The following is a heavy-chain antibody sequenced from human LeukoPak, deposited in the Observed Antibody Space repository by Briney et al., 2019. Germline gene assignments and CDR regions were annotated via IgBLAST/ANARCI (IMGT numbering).Heavy chain of an antibody. CDR1: GYTFTGYY. Sequence: GASVKVSCKASGYTFTGYYMHWVRQAPGQGLEWMGWINPNSGGTNYAQKFQGRVTMTRDTSISTAYMELSRLRSDDAAVYYCAGVAVETAMVTFNWYFDLWGRGTLVTVSS. V-gene: IGHV1-2*02. J-gene: IGHJ2*01. D-gene: IGHD5-18*01. CDR3: AGVAVETAMVTFNWYFDL. CDR2: INPNSGGT.